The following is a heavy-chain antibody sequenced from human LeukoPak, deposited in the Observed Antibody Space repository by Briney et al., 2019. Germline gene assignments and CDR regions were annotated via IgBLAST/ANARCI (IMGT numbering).Heavy chain of an antibody. CDR2: IYYSGST. CDR3: AREEGQLERVDY. Sequence: SETLSLTCTVSGGSISSYYWSWIRQPPGKGLEWIGYIYYSGSTNYNPSLKSRATISVDTSKNQFSLKLSSVTAADTAVYYCAREEGQLERVDYWGQGTLVTVSS. J-gene: IGHJ4*02. D-gene: IGHD1-1*01. CDR1: GGSISSYY. V-gene: IGHV4-59*12.